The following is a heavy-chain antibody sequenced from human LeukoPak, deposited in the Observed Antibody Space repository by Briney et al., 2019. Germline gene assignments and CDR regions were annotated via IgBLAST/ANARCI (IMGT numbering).Heavy chain of an antibody. J-gene: IGHJ4*02. V-gene: IGHV3-30-3*01. D-gene: IGHD3-10*01. Sequence: GRSLRLSCAASGFTFSSYAMHWVRQAPGKGLEWVAVISYDGSNKYYADSVKGRFTISRDNSKNTLYLQMNSLRAEDTAVYYCARPGVVRGVIDYWGQGTLVTVSS. CDR2: ISYDGSNK. CDR3: ARPGVVRGVIDY. CDR1: GFTFSSYA.